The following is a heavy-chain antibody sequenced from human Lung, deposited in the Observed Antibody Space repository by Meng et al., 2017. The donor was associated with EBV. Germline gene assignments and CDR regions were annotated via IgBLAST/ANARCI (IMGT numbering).Heavy chain of an antibody. CDR2: INEHGTIT. CDR3: SRDLVGSDDS. J-gene: IGHJ4*02. V-gene: IGHV3-74*01. CDR1: GFSFSNYW. Sequence: VALVSSGRALVHPGGALRLSCSTSGFSFSNYWMHWVRQAPGKGLVWVSRINEHGTITTYADSVEGRFTISRDNAKNTMYLQMNSLRDEDTAVYYCSRDLVGSDDSWGQGTLVTVSS.